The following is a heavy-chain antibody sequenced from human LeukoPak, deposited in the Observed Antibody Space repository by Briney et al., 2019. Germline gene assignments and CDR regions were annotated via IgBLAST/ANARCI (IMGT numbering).Heavy chain of an antibody. D-gene: IGHD3-10*01. J-gene: IGHJ5*02. CDR2: ITTIFGTP. V-gene: IGHV1-69*13. CDR1: GGTFTSYA. Sequence: GASVKVSFKGSGGTFTSYAISWMRQAQGQGLGWMGGITTIFGTPNYAQKFQGRVTITPDESTTTAYMELHSLGSEDTARYYCAGSSVRGNPRNWFHPWGPGTLVTVSS. CDR3: AGSSVRGNPRNWFHP.